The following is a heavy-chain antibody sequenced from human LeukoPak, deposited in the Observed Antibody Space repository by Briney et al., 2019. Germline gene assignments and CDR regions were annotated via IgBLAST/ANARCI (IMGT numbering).Heavy chain of an antibody. Sequence: PGGSLRLSCAASGFTFSSYSMNWVRQAPGKGLEWVSSISSSSSYIYYADSVKGRFTISRDNAKNSLYLQMNSLRAEDTAVYYCARDIRYSGSYGVDYWGQGTLVTVSS. CDR3: ARDIRYSGSYGVDY. CDR2: ISSSSSYI. D-gene: IGHD1-26*01. CDR1: GFTFSSYS. V-gene: IGHV3-21*01. J-gene: IGHJ4*02.